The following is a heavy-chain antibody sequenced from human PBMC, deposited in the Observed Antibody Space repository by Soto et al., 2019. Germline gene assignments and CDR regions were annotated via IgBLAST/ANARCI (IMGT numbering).Heavy chain of an antibody. CDR3: AKDLAATATGDSFDI. J-gene: IGHJ3*02. V-gene: IGHV3-23*01. Sequence: EVQLLDSGGGLVQPGGSLRLSCAASGFTFSTYAMTWVRQAPGKGLEWVSSVTNSGSNTYHADSVKGRFTISRDNSKNMLFLQMNSLRAEDTALYHCAKDLAATATGDSFDIWGQGTMVTVSS. D-gene: IGHD1-1*01. CDR1: GFTFSTYA. CDR2: VTNSGSNT.